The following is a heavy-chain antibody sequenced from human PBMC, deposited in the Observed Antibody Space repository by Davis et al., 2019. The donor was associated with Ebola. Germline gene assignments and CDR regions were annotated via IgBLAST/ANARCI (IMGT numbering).Heavy chain of an antibody. CDR1: GGSISSYY. CDR2: IYYSGST. Sequence: SETLSLTCTVSGGSISSYYWSWIRQPPGKGLEWIGYIYYSGSTNYNPSLKSRVTISVDTSKNQISLKLRSVTAADRSVFYCAGAGYSSTWDPGAFEIWGQGTLVPVSS. J-gene: IGHJ3*02. D-gene: IGHD6-13*01. CDR3: AGAGYSSTWDPGAFEI. V-gene: IGHV4-59*08.